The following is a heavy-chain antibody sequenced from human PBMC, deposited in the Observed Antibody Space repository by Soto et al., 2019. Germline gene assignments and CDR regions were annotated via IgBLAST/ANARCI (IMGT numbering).Heavy chain of an antibody. CDR1: GYTFTTYD. Sequence: VQLVQSGAEVKKPGASVRVSCKASGYTFTTYDIHWVRQAPGLGLEWMGIITPGGGITSYAQKFKGRITMTRDTSTSTVYMELSSLRSEDTAIYYCAKVLSELVPRYFDTWGQGTLVTVSS. CDR2: ITPGGGIT. D-gene: IGHD6-13*01. CDR3: AKVLSELVPRYFDT. J-gene: IGHJ4*02. V-gene: IGHV1-46*01.